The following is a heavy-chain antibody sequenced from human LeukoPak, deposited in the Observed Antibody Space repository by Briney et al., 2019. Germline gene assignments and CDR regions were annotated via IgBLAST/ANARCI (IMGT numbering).Heavy chain of an antibody. CDR1: GFTFSSSA. V-gene: IGHV3-30*18. J-gene: IGHJ4*02. Sequence: GGSLRLSCAASGFTFSSSAMHWVRQAPGKGLEWVAVISVYESHKYYADSVKGRFILSRDNSKNTLYLQMNSLTTEDTAVYYCAKDQGTGFSDFDYWGQGTLVTVSS. CDR3: AKDQGTGFSDFDY. D-gene: IGHD6-19*01. CDR2: ISVYESHK.